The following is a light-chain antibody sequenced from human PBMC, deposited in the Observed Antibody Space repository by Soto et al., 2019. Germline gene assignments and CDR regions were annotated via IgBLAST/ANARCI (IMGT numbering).Light chain of an antibody. V-gene: IGKV3-15*01. CDR3: QQSYSTRT. Sequence: ERVMTQSPATLSVSPGERVTLSCRASQSVSSNLAWYQQKPGQAPRLLIYGASIRATGIPARFSGSGSGTEFTLTISSLQPEDFATYYCQQSYSTRTFGQGTKVDIK. CDR1: QSVSSN. CDR2: GAS. J-gene: IGKJ1*01.